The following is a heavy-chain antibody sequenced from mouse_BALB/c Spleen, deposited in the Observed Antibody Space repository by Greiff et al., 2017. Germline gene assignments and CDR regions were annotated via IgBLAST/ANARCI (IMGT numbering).Heavy chain of an antibody. J-gene: IGHJ3*01. Sequence: EVQRVESGGGLVKPGGSLKLSCAASGFTFSDYYMYWVRQTPEKRLEWVATISDGGSYTYYPDSVKGRFTISRDNAKNNLCLQMSSLKSEDTAMYSCARGHSLLRLMAWFAYWGQGTLVTVSA. V-gene: IGHV5-4*02. CDR2: ISDGGSYT. CDR1: GFTFSDYY. CDR3: ARGHSLLRLMAWFAY. D-gene: IGHD1-2*01.